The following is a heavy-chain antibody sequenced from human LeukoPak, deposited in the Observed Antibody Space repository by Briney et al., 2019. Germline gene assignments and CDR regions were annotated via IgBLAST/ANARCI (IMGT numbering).Heavy chain of an antibody. CDR2: IIPIFGTA. V-gene: IGHV1-69*13. CDR3: ATLESSGYRDYYFDY. CDR1: GGTFSSYA. J-gene: IGHJ4*02. D-gene: IGHD3-22*01. Sequence: ASVKVSCKASGGTFSSYAISWVRQAPGQGLEWMGGIIPIFGTANYAQKFQGGVTITADESTSTAYMELSSLRSEDTAVYYCATLESSGYRDYYFDYWGQGTLVTVSS.